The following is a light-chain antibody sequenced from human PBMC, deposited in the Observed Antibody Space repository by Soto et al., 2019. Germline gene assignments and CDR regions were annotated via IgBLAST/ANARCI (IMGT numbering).Light chain of an antibody. J-gene: IGKJ1*01. CDR1: QTINRY. Sequence: QLTQSPSSLSASLGDRVTITCRATQTINRYLAWYQQKPGAAPKLLIYAATSLQSGVPSRFSGGASGTEFTLTISNLQSDDFATYYCQQLNSYPPEFGQGTKVEIK. V-gene: IGKV1-9*01. CDR3: QQLNSYPPE. CDR2: AAT.